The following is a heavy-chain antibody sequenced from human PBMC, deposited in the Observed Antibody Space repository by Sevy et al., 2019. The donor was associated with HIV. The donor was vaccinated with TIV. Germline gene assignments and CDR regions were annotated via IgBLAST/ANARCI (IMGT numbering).Heavy chain of an antibody. J-gene: IGHJ4*02. CDR1: GFTFSSYA. CDR3: ARIGGEGGYSYGPIDY. D-gene: IGHD5-18*01. CDR2: ISYDGSNK. Sequence: GGSLRLSCAASGFTFSSYAMHWVRQAPGKGLEWVAVISYDGSNKYYADSVKGRFTISRDNSKKTLYLQMNSLRAEDTAVYYCARIGGEGGYSYGPIDYWGQGTLVTVSS. V-gene: IGHV3-30-3*01.